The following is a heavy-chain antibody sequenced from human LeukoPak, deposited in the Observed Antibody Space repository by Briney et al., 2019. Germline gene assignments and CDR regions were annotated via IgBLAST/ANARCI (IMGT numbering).Heavy chain of an antibody. V-gene: IGHV3-48*03. CDR2: ISSSGSTI. CDR3: ARDGYSGYDDALDI. D-gene: IGHD5-12*01. Sequence: GGSLRLSCAASGFTFSSYEMNWVRQAPGKGLEWVSYISSSGSTIYYADSVKGRFTISRDNAKNSLYLQMNSLRAEDTAVYYCARDGYSGYDDALDIWGQGTMVTVSS. J-gene: IGHJ3*02. CDR1: GFTFSSYE.